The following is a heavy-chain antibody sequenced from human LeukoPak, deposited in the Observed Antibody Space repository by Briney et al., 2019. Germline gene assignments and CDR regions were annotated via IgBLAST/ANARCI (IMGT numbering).Heavy chain of an antibody. CDR2: IYYTGST. CDR1: GDSITTSRFY. V-gene: IGHV4-39*06. D-gene: IGHD5-12*01. J-gene: IGHJ4*02. Sequence: SETLSLTCSVSGDSITTSRFYWGWIRQAPGEGLEWGGSIYYTGSTYYTPSLKGRVTISMDTTKNQFVLKLPSVTAADTAVYYCTSDGSDYFDSWGQGTLVTVAS. CDR3: TSDGSDYFDS.